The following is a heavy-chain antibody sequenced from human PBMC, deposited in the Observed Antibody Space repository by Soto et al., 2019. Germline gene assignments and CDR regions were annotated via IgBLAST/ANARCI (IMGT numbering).Heavy chain of an antibody. Sequence: QVQLVESGGGVVQPGRSLRLSCAASGFTLSSYEMHWVRQAPGKGLEWVAVISNDGSSQYYADFVKGRFTISRDNSKNTLYLQMNSLSTEDTAVYFCAKDVKLRVSSVYYYYGMDVWGLGTTVTVSS. J-gene: IGHJ6*02. D-gene: IGHD1-1*01. CDR3: AKDVKLRVSSVYYYYGMDV. V-gene: IGHV3-30*18. CDR2: ISNDGSSQ. CDR1: GFTLSSYE.